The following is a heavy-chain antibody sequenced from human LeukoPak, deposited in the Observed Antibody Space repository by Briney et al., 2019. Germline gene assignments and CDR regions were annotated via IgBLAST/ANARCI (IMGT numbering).Heavy chain of an antibody. CDR2: ISGSGGST. D-gene: IGHD6-19*01. CDR3: AKAGQRAVAGTVSFDY. Sequence: GGSLRLSCAASGFTFSSYAMSWVRQAPGKRLEWVSAISGSGGSTYYADSVKGRFTISRDNSKNTLYLQMNSLRAEDTAVYYCAKAGQRAVAGTVSFDYWGQGTLVTVSS. J-gene: IGHJ4*02. V-gene: IGHV3-23*01. CDR1: GFTFSSYA.